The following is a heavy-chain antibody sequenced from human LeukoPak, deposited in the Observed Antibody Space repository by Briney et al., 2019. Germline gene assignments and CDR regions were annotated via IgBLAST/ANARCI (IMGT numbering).Heavy chain of an antibody. CDR2: ISGSGGST. J-gene: IGHJ4*02. CDR1: GFTFSSYA. V-gene: IGHV3-23*01. Sequence: GGSLTLSCAASGFTFSSYAMSWVRQAQGKGLEWVSAISGSGGSTYYADSVKGRFTISRDNSKNTLYLQMNSLRAEDTAVYYCAKDPCRYCSSTTLSYWGQGTLVTVAS. CDR3: AKDPCRYCSSTTLSY. D-gene: IGHD2-2*01.